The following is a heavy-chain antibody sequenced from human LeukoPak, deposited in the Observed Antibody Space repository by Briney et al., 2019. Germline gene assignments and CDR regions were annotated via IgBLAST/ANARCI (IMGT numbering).Heavy chain of an antibody. V-gene: IGHV3-21*01. J-gene: IGHJ4*02. CDR3: ARRKRSSGYLGY. CDR1: GFTFSSYS. Sequence: GGSLRLSCAASGFTFSSYSMNWVSQAPGKWMECDSSISRSSSYIYYADSVKGRFTISRDNAKNSLYLQMNSLRAEDTAVYYCARRKRSSGYLGYWGQGTLVTVSS. D-gene: IGHD3-22*01. CDR2: ISRSSSYI.